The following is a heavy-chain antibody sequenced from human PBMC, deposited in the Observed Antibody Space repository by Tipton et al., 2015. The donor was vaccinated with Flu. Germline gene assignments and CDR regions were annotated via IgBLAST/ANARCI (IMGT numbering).Heavy chain of an antibody. CDR1: GFAFSSYW. Sequence: SLRLSCAASGFAFSSYWVLWVRQAPGKGLEWVANINEDGSTTYYLGSVRGRFTISRDNARNSVFLQMNSLRSDDTAVYFCARDMPQGFVVIPPAKRFDFWGQGTLVTVSS. J-gene: IGHJ4*02. CDR3: ARDMPQGFVVIPPAKRFDF. CDR2: INEDGSTT. D-gene: IGHD2-2*01. V-gene: IGHV3-7*03.